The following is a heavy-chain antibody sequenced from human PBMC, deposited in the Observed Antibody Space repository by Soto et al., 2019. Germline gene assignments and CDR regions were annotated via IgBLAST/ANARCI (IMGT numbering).Heavy chain of an antibody. D-gene: IGHD3-16*01. V-gene: IGHV4-30-4*01. CDR1: GGSISSGDYY. Sequence: PSETLSLTCTVSGGSISSGDYYWSWIRQPPGKGLEWIGYIYYSGSTYYNPSLKSRVTISVDTSKNQFSLKLSSVTAADTAVYYCARGLQAKFPRNYDYVWGSFPGGYWGQGTLVTVSS. J-gene: IGHJ4*02. CDR2: IYYSGST. CDR3: ARGLQAKFPRNYDYVWGSFPGGY.